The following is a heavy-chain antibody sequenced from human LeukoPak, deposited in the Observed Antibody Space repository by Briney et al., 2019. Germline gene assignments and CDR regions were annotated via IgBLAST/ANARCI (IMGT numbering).Heavy chain of an antibody. Sequence: GASVKVSCKASGGTFSSCAISWVRQAPGQGLEWMGGIIPIFGTANYAQKFQGRVTITADESTSTAYMELSSLRSEDTAVYYCATPPQDCGGDCYLYYFDYWGQGTLVTVSS. CDR1: GGTFSSCA. CDR3: ATPPQDCGGDCYLYYFDY. D-gene: IGHD2-21*02. V-gene: IGHV1-69*13. CDR2: IIPIFGTA. J-gene: IGHJ4*02.